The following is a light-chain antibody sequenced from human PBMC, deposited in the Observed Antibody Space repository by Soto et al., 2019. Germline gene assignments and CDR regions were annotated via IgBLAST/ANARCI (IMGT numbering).Light chain of an antibody. CDR2: KAS. CDR3: QQYNDYPYT. V-gene: IGKV1-5*03. Sequence: DIQMTQSPSTLSASVGDSVTITCRASQIINIWLAWYQQKPGKAPKLLIYKASSLESGVPSRFSVSGSGTEFTLTISSLQPDDFATYYCQQYNDYPYTFGQGTKLEIK. J-gene: IGKJ2*01. CDR1: QIINIW.